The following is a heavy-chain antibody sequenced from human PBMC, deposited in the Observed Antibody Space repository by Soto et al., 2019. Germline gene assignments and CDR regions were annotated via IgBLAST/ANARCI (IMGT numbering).Heavy chain of an antibody. CDR3: ARGAAAGPEPFDY. D-gene: IGHD6-13*01. J-gene: IGHJ4*02. V-gene: IGHV4-30-4*01. CDR1: GGSISSGDYY. CDR2: IYYSGST. Sequence: QVQLQESGPGLVKPSQTLSLTCTVSGGSISSGDYYWSWIRQPPGKGLEWVGYIYYSGSTYYNPSLMSRVTISVDPSMNQFSLRPSSVTAADPAVYYCARGAAAGPEPFDYWGQGTLVTVSS.